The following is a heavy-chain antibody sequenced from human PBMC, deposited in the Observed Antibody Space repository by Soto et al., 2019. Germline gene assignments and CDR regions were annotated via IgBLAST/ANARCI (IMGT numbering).Heavy chain of an antibody. Sequence: ASVKVSCKASGGTFSSYAISWVRQAPGQGLEWMGGIIPIFGTANYAQKFQGRVTITADESTSTAYMELSSLRSEDTAVYYCARDPRLRYFDWLPTGGLYYYYGMDVWGQGTTVTVSS. J-gene: IGHJ6*02. V-gene: IGHV1-69*13. CDR2: IIPIFGTA. CDR3: ARDPRLRYFDWLPTGGLYYYYGMDV. D-gene: IGHD3-9*01. CDR1: GGTFSSYA.